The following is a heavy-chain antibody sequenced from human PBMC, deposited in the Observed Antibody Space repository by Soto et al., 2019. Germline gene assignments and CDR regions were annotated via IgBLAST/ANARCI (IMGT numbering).Heavy chain of an antibody. D-gene: IGHD3-10*01. V-gene: IGHV3-33*01. CDR3: ARDEYGSGWEFDP. J-gene: IGHJ5*02. Sequence: QVQLVESGGGVVQPGRSLRLSCAASGFTFSSYGMHWVRQAPGKGLEWVAVIWYDGSNKYYADSVKGRFTISRDNSKNTLYLQMNSLRAEDTAVYYCARDEYGSGWEFDPWGQGTLVTVSS. CDR2: IWYDGSNK. CDR1: GFTFSSYG.